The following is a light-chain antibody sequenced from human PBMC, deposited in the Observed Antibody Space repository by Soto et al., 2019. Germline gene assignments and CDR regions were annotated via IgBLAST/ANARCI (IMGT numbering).Light chain of an antibody. J-gene: IGLJ1*01. CDR2: SNN. CDR1: SSNIGSNT. Sequence: QSVLTQPPSASGTPGQRVTISCSGSSSNIGSNTVNWYQQLPGTAPKLLIYSNNQRPSGVPERFSGSKSGTSASLAISGLQSEDEADYYCAAWDDSLNASYVFGTGTKLTVL. V-gene: IGLV1-44*01. CDR3: AAWDDSLNASYV.